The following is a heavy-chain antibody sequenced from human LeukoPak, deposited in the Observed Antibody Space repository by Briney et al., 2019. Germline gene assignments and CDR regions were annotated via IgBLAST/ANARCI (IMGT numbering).Heavy chain of an antibody. J-gene: IGHJ6*02. CDR1: GGSFSGYY. CDR2: INHSGST. Sequence: ASETLSLTCAVYGGSFSGYYWSWIRQPPGKGLEWIGEINHSGSTNYNPSLKSRVTISVDTSKNQFSLKLNSLTAADTAMYYCARVGGTNYYYYGMDVWGQGTTVTVSS. V-gene: IGHV4-34*01. CDR3: ARVGGTNYYYYGMDV.